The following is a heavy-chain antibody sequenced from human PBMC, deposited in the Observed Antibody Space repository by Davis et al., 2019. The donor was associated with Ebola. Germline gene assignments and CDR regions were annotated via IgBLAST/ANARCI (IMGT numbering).Heavy chain of an antibody. V-gene: IGHV3-23*01. CDR3: ARDPRSGWYYYYGMDV. Sequence: GESLKISCAASGFTIGNYVMSWVRQAPGKGLEWVSTITGSGTTTYYVDSVKGRLTISRDNSKNTLYLQTNSLRAEDTAVYYCARDPRSGWYYYYGMDVWGQGTTVTVSS. D-gene: IGHD6-19*01. CDR1: GFTIGNYV. J-gene: IGHJ6*02. CDR2: ITGSGTTT.